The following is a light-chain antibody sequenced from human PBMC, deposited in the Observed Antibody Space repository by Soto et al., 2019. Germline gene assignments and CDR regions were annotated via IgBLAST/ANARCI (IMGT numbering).Light chain of an antibody. CDR1: NIRRKS. CDR3: QVWDSSADPRYV. V-gene: IGLV3-21*02. CDR2: DDS. J-gene: IGLJ1*01. Sequence: SYELTQTPSVSVAPGQTARMTCGGDNIRRKSVHWYQQKPGQAPLLVVYDDSDRPSGIPERFSGSKSETTATLTISGVEAGDEADYYCQVWDSSADPRYVFGSATKLTVL.